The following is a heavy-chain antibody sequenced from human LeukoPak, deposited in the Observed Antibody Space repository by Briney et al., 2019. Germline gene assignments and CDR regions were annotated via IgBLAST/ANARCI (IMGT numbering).Heavy chain of an antibody. CDR3: ARERGIVVVPAALGYYYDYMDV. CDR2: IYYSGST. CDR1: GGSLSSGDYY. J-gene: IGHJ6*03. V-gene: IGHV4-30-4*08. Sequence: SEALSLTCTVPGGSLSSGDYYSSWTRQPPGKGLECHGFIYYSGSTYYNPSLKSRVTISVDTSKNQFSLKLSSVTAADTAVYYCARERGIVVVPAALGYYYDYMDVWGKGTTVTVSS. D-gene: IGHD2-2*01.